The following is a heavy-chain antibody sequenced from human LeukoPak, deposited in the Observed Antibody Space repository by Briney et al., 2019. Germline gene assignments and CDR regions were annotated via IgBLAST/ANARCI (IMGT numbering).Heavy chain of an antibody. V-gene: IGHV4-34*01. Sequence: SETLSLTCAVYGGSFSGYYWSWIRQPPGKGLEWIGEINHSGITNHNPSLKSRVTISVDTSKNQFSLKLSSVTAADTAVYYCARGRVVGATTPLGYWGQGTLVTVSS. CDR2: INHSGIT. D-gene: IGHD1-26*01. CDR3: ARGRVVGATTPLGY. CDR1: GGSFSGYY. J-gene: IGHJ4*02.